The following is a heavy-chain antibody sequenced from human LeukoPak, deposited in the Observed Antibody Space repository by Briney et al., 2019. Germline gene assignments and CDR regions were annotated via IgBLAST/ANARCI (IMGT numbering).Heavy chain of an antibody. CDR1: GFTFRNAW. J-gene: IGHJ4*02. CDR3: TTNLPYSSSWYADY. CDR2: IKSKTDGGTT. V-gene: IGHV3-15*01. D-gene: IGHD6-13*01. Sequence: GGPLGLSCAASGFTFRNAWLSWVRQAPGKGLGWGGRIKSKTDGGTTDYAAPVKGRFTISKGDSKNTLYLQMNSLKTEDTAVYYCTTNLPYSSSWYADYWGQGTLVTVSS.